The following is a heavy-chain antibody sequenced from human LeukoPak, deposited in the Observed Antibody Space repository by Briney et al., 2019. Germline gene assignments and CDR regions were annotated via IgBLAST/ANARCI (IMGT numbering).Heavy chain of an antibody. V-gene: IGHV4-39*02. CDR1: GGSISSSSYY. CDR3: AREGGGYYFDY. Sequence: PSETLSLTCTVSGGSISSSSYYWGWIRQPPGKGLEWIGSIYYSGSTYYNSSLKSRVTISVDTSKNQFSLKLSSVTAADTAVYYCAREGGGYYFDYWGQGTLVTVSS. J-gene: IGHJ4*02. CDR2: IYYSGST. D-gene: IGHD2-15*01.